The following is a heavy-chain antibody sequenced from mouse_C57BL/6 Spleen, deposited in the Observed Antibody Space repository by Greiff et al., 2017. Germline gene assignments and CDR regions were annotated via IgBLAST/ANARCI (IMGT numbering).Heavy chain of an antibody. Sequence: LVESGPELVKPGASVSISCKVSGYSFTDCNMSWVKQSNGKNLEWIGVINHNYGTTSYNPTFKSKATLTLDQSSSTAYMQLNSLTSEDSAVYYCARPRDYGAWFAFWGQGTLVTVSA. CDR3: ARPRDYGAWFAF. D-gene: IGHD2-4*01. CDR1: GYSFTDCN. CDR2: INHNYGTT. J-gene: IGHJ3*01. V-gene: IGHV1-39*01.